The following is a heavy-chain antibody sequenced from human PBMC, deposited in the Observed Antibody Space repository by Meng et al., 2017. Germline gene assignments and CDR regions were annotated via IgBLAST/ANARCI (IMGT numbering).Heavy chain of an antibody. CDR2: INKNETN. D-gene: IGHD6-6*01. Sequence: QVRLQRWRAGPLKDSSPQAFACSFYGGSFSCDYWGWIRKPQGKGLVWIGKINKNETNNYNPSLKSRVTISVDTSKNQFTMKLSSVTAADKAVYYCARRGIAARHFYYWGQGTLVTVSS. CDR1: GGSFSCDY. CDR3: ARRGIAARHFYY. V-gene: IGHV4-34*01. J-gene: IGHJ4*02.